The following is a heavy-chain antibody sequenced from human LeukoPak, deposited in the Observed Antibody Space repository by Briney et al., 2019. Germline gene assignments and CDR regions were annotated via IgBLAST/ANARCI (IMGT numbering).Heavy chain of an antibody. CDR1: GGSFSGYY. D-gene: IGHD3-10*01. CDR3: ARRGVLWFGELFYYGMDV. V-gene: IGHV3-11*01. J-gene: IGHJ6*02. Sequence: LSLTCAVYGGSFSGYYWSWIRQPPGKGLEWVSYIRSSGTTTYYADSVKGRFTISRDNAKNSLYLQMNSLRAEDTAVYYCARRGVLWFGELFYYGMDVWGQGTTVTVSS. CDR2: IRSSGTTT.